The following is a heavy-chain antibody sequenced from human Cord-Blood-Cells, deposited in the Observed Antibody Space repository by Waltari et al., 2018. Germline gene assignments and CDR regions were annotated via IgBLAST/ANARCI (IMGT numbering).Heavy chain of an antibody. V-gene: IGHV1-69*06. Sequence: QVQLVQSGAEVKKPGSSVKVSCKASGGTFSSYAISWVRQAPGQGLEWMGGIIPIFGTANYAQKCQGRVTITADKSTSTAYMELSSLRSEDTAVYYCARDLIETTVTRGDYYYYGMDVWGQGTTVTVSS. CDR3: ARDLIETTVTRGDYYYYGMDV. D-gene: IGHD4-17*01. CDR1: GGTFSSYA. J-gene: IGHJ6*02. CDR2: IIPIFGTA.